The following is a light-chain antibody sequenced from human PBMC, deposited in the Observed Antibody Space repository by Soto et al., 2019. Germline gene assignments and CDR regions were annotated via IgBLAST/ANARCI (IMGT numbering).Light chain of an antibody. CDR2: EVS. Sequence: QSALTQPASVSGSPGQSITISCTGTSSDVGSYNLVSWYQQHPGKAPKLMIYEVSKRPSGVSNRFSDSKSGNTASLTISGPQAEDEADYYCCSYAGSSTLVFGGGTKLTVL. V-gene: IGLV2-23*02. CDR3: CSYAGSSTLV. J-gene: IGLJ2*01. CDR1: SSDVGSYNL.